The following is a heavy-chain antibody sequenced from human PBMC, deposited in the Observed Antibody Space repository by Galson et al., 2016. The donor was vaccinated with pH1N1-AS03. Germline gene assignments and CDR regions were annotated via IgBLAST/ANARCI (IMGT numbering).Heavy chain of an antibody. Sequence: SLRLSCAASGFTFRSYGMHWVRQTPGKGLQWVAVISYDESKKLYADSVRGRSTISRDNSKNTPYLQMNSLRPEDTAVYFCARSQSFYVDYFDNWGQGTLVTVSS. CDR2: ISYDESKK. J-gene: IGHJ4*02. CDR3: ARSQSFYVDYFDN. D-gene: IGHD3-10*02. CDR1: GFTFRSYG. V-gene: IGHV3-30*03.